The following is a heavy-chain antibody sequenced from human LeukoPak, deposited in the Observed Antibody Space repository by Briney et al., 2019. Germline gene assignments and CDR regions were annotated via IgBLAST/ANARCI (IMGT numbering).Heavy chain of an antibody. CDR1: GYTFTSYG. CDR3: ALYARGSYFPWFDP. J-gene: IGHJ5*02. D-gene: IGHD1-26*01. CDR2: ISAYNGNT. Sequence: GASVKVSCKASGYTFTSYGISWVRQAPGQGLEWMGWISAYNGNTNYAQKLQGRVTMTTDTSTSTAYMELRSLRSEDTAVYYCALYARGSYFPWFDPWGQGTLVTVSS. V-gene: IGHV1-18*01.